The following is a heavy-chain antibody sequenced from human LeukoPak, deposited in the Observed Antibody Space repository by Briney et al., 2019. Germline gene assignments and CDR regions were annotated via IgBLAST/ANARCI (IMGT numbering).Heavy chain of an antibody. J-gene: IGHJ4*02. CDR3: AKFGYSYGTYFAQ. D-gene: IGHD5-18*01. Sequence: PSETLSLTCTVSGGSITNYYWSWIRQSPGKGLEWIGYFYHSGSTNYNPSLKSRVTISVATSKNQFSLKLSSVTAADTAVYYCAKFGYSYGTYFAQWGQGTLATVS. V-gene: IGHV4-59*01. CDR2: FYHSGST. CDR1: GGSITNYY.